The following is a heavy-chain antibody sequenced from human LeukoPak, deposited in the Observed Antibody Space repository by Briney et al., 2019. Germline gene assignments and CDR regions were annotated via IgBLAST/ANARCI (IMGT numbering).Heavy chain of an antibody. CDR1: GYKFTDDY. Sequence: ASVKVSCKASGYKFTDDYMHWVRQAPGQGLEFMGWISPDSGFTNYAQKFQGRVTMTRDTSISTAYMELSRLRSDDTAVYYCARGPLWFGELFDAFDIWGQGTMVTVSS. V-gene: IGHV1-2*02. CDR3: ARGPLWFGELFDAFDI. D-gene: IGHD3-10*01. J-gene: IGHJ3*02. CDR2: ISPDSGFT.